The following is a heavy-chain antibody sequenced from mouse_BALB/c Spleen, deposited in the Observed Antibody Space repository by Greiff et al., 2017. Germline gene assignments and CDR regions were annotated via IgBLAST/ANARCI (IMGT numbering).Heavy chain of an antibody. CDR3: AREAHDYFDY. CDR2: IRNKANGYTT. J-gene: IGHJ2*01. CDR1: GFTFTDYY. V-gene: IGHV7-3*02. Sequence: DVKLVESGGGLVQPGGSLRLSCATSGFTFTDYYMSWVRQPPGKALEWLGFIRNKANGYTTEYSASVKGRFTISRDNSQSILYLQMNTLRAEDSATYYCAREAHDYFDYWGQGTTLTVSS.